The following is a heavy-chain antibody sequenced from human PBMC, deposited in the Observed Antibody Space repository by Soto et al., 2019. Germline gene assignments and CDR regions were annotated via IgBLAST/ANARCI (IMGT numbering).Heavy chain of an antibody. CDR3: VKDRSGTWSFDY. D-gene: IGHD6-13*01. V-gene: IGHV3-30*18. Sequence: QVQLVESGGGVVQPGGSLRLSCAASGFTFSSCAMHWVRQVPGKGLEWLAVVSHDGSFYLYADSVRGRFTISRDNSRKTLYLQMNSLRPEDTAVYYCVKDRSGTWSFDYWGQGTLVTGSS. J-gene: IGHJ4*02. CDR1: GFTFSSCA. CDR2: VSHDGSFY.